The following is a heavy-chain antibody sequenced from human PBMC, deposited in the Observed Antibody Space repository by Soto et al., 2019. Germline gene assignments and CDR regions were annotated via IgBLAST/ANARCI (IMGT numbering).Heavy chain of an antibody. CDR3: XRDXXGRXWLGEDY. D-gene: IGHD3-10*01. J-gene: IGHJ4*02. CDR1: GYTFTSYG. V-gene: IGHV1-18*01. CDR2: ISGYNGNI. Sequence: QVQLVQSGAEVKKPGASVKVSCKASGYTFTSYGITWVRQAPGQGLEWMGWISGYNGNINYAQKLQGRVTMTTDTSTSTAYMELRSLXSDDXAVYYCXRDXXGRXWLGEDYWGQGTLVTVSS.